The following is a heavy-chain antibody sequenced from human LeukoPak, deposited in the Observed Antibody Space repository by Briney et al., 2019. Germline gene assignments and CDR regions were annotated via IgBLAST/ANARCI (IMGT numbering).Heavy chain of an antibody. CDR1: GYTFTNHW. CDR2: IYPRDSDA. J-gene: IGHJ3*01. V-gene: IGHV5-51*01. D-gene: IGHD4-17*01. CDR3: ARRPDHGDYNNFDF. Sequence: GESLKISCKGSGYTFTNHWIAWVRQMPGKGLEWMGVIYPRDSDARYSPSFQAQVTISVDKSISTASLQWSSLKASDTAMYYCARRPDHGDYNNFDFWGPGTMVTVSS.